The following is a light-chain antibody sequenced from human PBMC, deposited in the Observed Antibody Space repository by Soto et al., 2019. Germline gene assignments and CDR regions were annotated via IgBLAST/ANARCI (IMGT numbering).Light chain of an antibody. CDR3: SSYTSSSTLGV. Sequence: QSALTQPASVSGSPGQSITISCTGTSSDVGGYNYVSWYQQHPGKAPKLMIYEVSNRPSGDSNRFSGSKSGNTASLTISGLQAEDGADYYSSSYTSSSTLGVFGGGTKLTVL. CDR2: EVS. V-gene: IGLV2-14*01. J-gene: IGLJ2*01. CDR1: SSDVGGYNY.